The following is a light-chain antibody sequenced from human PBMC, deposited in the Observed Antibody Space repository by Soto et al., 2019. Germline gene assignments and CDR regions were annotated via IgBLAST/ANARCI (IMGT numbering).Light chain of an antibody. Sequence: ESVLTQSPGTLSFSPGERATPSCRASQSVSSNYLAWYQQKPGQAPRLLIYGASTRATGIPDRFSGSGSGTDFTLTISSLQSEDFAVYYCQQYKNGWTFGQGTKVDIK. CDR2: GAS. CDR1: QSVSSNY. V-gene: IGKV3-20*01. CDR3: QQYKNGWT. J-gene: IGKJ1*01.